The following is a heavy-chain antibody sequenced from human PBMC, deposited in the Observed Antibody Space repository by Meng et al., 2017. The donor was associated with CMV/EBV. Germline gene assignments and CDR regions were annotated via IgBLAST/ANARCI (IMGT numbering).Heavy chain of an antibody. J-gene: IGHJ4*02. CDR3: ASLPVYGDYVRDY. D-gene: IGHD4-17*01. CDR2: MNPNSGNT. Sequence: KAAGYTFTSYDINWGRKATGQGLEWMGWMNPNSGNTGYAQKFQGRVTMTRNTSISTAYMELSSLRSEDTAVYYCASLPVYGDYVRDYWGQGTLVTVSS. CDR1: GYTFTSYD. V-gene: IGHV1-8*01.